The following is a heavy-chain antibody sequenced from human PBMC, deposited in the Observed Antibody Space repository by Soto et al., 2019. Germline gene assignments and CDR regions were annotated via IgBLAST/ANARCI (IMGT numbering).Heavy chain of an antibody. D-gene: IGHD6-19*01. CDR1: GGSFSGYY. CDR3: ARRYSSGWYHFDF. Sequence: PSETLSLTCAVYGGSFSGYYWTWIRQPPGKGLEWIGAINHSGSTNYNPSLRSRVTMSVDTSKNQFFLDLSSVTAADTAVYYCARRYSSGWYHFDFWGQGTLVTVSS. V-gene: IGHV4-34*01. CDR2: INHSGST. J-gene: IGHJ4*02.